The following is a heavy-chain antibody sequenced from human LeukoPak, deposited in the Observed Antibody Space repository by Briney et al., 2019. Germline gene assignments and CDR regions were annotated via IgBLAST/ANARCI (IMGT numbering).Heavy chain of an antibody. CDR3: ARGARWAYYYMDV. CDR2: INHSGST. V-gene: IGHV4-34*01. Sequence: SETLSLTCTVSGGSISSYYWSWIRQPAGKGLEWIGEINHSGSTNYNPSLKSRVTISVDTSKNQFSLRLSSVTAADTAVYYCARGARWAYYYMDVWGKGTTVTVSS. CDR1: GGSISSYY. D-gene: IGHD4-23*01. J-gene: IGHJ6*03.